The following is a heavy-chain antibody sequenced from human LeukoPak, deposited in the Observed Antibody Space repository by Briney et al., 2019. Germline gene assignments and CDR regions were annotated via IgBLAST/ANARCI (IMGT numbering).Heavy chain of an antibody. D-gene: IGHD2-21*02. Sequence: ASVKVSCKASGYTFTSYYMHWVRQAPGQGLEWMGIINPSGGSTSYAQKFQGRVTMTRDTSTSTVYMELSSLRSEDTAVYYCARVWLCGGDCYHFDYWGQGTLVTVSS. J-gene: IGHJ4*02. V-gene: IGHV1-46*01. CDR2: INPSGGST. CDR1: GYTFTSYY. CDR3: ARVWLCGGDCYHFDY.